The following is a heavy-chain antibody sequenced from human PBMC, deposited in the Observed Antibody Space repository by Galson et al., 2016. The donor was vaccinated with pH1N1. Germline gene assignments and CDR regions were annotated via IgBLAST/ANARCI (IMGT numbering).Heavy chain of an antibody. CDR2: IYPGDSDT. CDR1: GSSFTSYW. CDR3: ARLPYCDTTSCPFDY. Sequence: QSGAEVKKPGESLRISCQGSGSSFTSYWIAWVRQMPGKGLEWMGIIYPGDSDTRYSPSFQGQVTISADKSISTAYLQWSSLRASDTAMYYGARLPYCDTTSCPFDYWGQGTLVTVSS. V-gene: IGHV5-51*03. J-gene: IGHJ4*02. D-gene: IGHD2-2*01.